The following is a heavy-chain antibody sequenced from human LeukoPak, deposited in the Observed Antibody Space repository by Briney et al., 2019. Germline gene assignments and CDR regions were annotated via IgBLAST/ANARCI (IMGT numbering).Heavy chain of an antibody. CDR3: ARSVGPNWSGYFWFDP. CDR1: GGSITSYY. D-gene: IGHD3-3*01. J-gene: IGHJ5*02. CDR2: IYTGGST. Sequence: SETLSLTCTVSGGSITSYYWNWIRQPPGKGLEWIGYIYTGGSTFYNPSLKSRATISVDTSKNQCSLKLNSVTAADTAIYYCARSVGPNWSGYFWFDPWGQGTLVTVSS. V-gene: IGHV4-4*09.